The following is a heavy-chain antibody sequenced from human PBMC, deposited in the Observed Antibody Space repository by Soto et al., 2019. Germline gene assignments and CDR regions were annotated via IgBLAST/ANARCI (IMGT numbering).Heavy chain of an antibody. J-gene: IGHJ4*02. V-gene: IGHV3-30*18. Sequence: QVQLVESGGGVVQPGRSLRLSCAASGFTFSSYGMHWVRQAPGKGLEWVAVISYDGSNKYYADSVKGRFTISRDNSNNTLDLQMNSLRAEDTAVYYCAKERDIVVVVAPLDYWGQGTLVTVSS. D-gene: IGHD2-15*01. CDR3: AKERDIVVVVAPLDY. CDR2: ISYDGSNK. CDR1: GFTFSSYG.